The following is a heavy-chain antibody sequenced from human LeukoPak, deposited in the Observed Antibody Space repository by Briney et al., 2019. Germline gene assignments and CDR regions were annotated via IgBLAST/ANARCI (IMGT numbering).Heavy chain of an antibody. D-gene: IGHD3-10*01. CDR3: ARYYYGSGSYGWFDP. CDR2: IYYSGST. Sequence: SETLSLTCTVPGGSISSSSYYWGWIRQPPGKGLEWIGSIYYSGSTYYNPSLKSRVTISVDTSKNQFSLKLSSVTAADTAVYYCARYYYGSGSYGWFDPWGQGTLVTVSS. J-gene: IGHJ5*02. CDR1: GGSISSSSYY. V-gene: IGHV4-39*01.